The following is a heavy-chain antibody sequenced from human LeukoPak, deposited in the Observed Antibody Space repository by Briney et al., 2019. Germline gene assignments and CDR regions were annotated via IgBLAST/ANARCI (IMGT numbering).Heavy chain of an antibody. V-gene: IGHV4-4*07. D-gene: IGHD3-3*01. CDR3: ARGVTYYDFWSGYYRINWFDP. J-gene: IGHJ5*02. CDR1: GGSTSSYY. CDR2: IYTSGST. Sequence: PSETLSLTCTVSGGSTSSYYWSWIRQPAGKGLEWIGRIYTSGSTNYNPSLKSRVTMSVDTSKNQFSLKLSSVTAADTAVYYCARGVTYYDFWSGYYRINWFDPWGQGTLVTVSS.